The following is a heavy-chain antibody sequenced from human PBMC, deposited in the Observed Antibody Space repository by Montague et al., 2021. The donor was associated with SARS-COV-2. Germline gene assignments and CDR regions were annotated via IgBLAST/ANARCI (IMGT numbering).Heavy chain of an antibody. CDR3: VKSGGGTFFET. J-gene: IGHJ5*02. D-gene: IGHD1-26*01. V-gene: IGHV3-33*06. CDR1: GFSLTDNG. CDR2: IWSDGSHK. Sequence: SLRLSCAVSGFSLTDNGMFWVRQAPGKGPEWVAVIWSDGSHKNYGDSVKGRFTVSRDISTNTLFLLMSSLRVDDTAVYYCVKSGGGTFFETWGQGTLVTVSA.